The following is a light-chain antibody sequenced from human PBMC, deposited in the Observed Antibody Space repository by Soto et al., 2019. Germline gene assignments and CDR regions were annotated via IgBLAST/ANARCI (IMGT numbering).Light chain of an antibody. J-gene: IGLJ1*01. Sequence: QSVLTQPASVSGSPGQSITISCTGTSSDVGGYKYVSWYQQHPGKAPKLMIYEVSNRPSGVSNRFSGSKSGSTAYLTISGLQAEDEAEYYCSSFTSSTTRVFGTGTQLTVL. V-gene: IGLV2-14*01. CDR1: SSDVGGYKY. CDR3: SSFTSSTTRV. CDR2: EVS.